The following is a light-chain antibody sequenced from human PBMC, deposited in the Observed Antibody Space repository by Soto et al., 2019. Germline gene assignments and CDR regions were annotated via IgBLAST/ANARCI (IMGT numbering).Light chain of an antibody. Sequence: EIVLTQSPGTLSLSPGERATLSCRASQSVSRNYLAWYRQKPGQAPRLLIYGASNRATGIPDRFSGSGSGTDFALTIARLEPEDFAMYYCQQYGSSPRTFGQGTKVDIK. CDR2: GAS. J-gene: IGKJ1*01. CDR1: QSVSRNY. V-gene: IGKV3-20*01. CDR3: QQYGSSPRT.